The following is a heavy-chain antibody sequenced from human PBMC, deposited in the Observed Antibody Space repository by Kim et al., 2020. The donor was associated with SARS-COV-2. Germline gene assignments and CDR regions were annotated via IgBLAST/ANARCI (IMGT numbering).Heavy chain of an antibody. CDR1: GSSIGLGYY. CDR3: ARQVVGSGFNFDV. D-gene: IGHD6-25*01. J-gene: IGHJ3*01. CDR2: VSHSGHP. V-gene: IGHV4-38-2*01. Sequence: SETLSLTCAVSGSSIGLGYYWGWIRRPPGGGLEWVGSVSHSGHPYYNSSLQSRVTMSVDTSKNLVSLMLTSVTAADPAVYFCARQVVGSGFNFDVWG.